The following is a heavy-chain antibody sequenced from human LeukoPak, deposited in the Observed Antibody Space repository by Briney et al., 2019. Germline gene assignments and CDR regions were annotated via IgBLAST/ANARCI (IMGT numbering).Heavy chain of an antibody. J-gene: IGHJ5*02. V-gene: IGHV1-2*02. CDR1: GYTFTSYD. CDR3: ARDRDTHFDP. D-gene: IGHD5-18*01. CDR2: MNPNSGGT. Sequence: ASVKVSCKASGYTFTSYDINWVRQATGQGLEWMGWMNPNSGGTNYAQKFQGRVTMTRDTSISTAYMELSRLRSDDTAVYYCARDRDTHFDPWGQGTLVTVSS.